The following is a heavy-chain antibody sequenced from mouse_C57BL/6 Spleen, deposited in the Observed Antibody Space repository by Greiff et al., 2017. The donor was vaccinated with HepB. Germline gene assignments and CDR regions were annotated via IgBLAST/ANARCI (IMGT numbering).Heavy chain of an antibody. CDR3: ARSYGYDTYWYFDV. CDR2: ISSGGSYT. Sequence: EVKLVESGGELVKPGGSLKLSCAASGFTFSSYGMSWVRQTPDKRLEWVATISSGGSYTYYPDSVKGRFTISRDNAKNTLYLQMSSLKSEDTAMYYCARSYGYDTYWYFDVWGTGTTVTVSS. CDR1: GFTFSSYG. D-gene: IGHD2-2*01. J-gene: IGHJ1*03. V-gene: IGHV5-6*01.